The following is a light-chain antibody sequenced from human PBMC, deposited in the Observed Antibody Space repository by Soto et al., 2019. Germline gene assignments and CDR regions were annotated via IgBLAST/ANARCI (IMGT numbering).Light chain of an antibody. Sequence: QYALTQPASVSGSPGQSITISCTGTSSDVGGYNYVSWYQQHPGKAPKLMIYDVSNRPSGVSNRFSGSKSGNTASLTISGLQAEDEADYYCSSDTSSSTLYVFGTGTKLTVL. V-gene: IGLV2-14*01. CDR1: SSDVGGYNY. J-gene: IGLJ1*01. CDR2: DVS. CDR3: SSDTSSSTLYV.